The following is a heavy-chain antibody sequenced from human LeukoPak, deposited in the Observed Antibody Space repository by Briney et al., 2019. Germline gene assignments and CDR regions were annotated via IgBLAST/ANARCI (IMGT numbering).Heavy chain of an antibody. V-gene: IGHV3-30*02. D-gene: IGHD6-19*01. CDR1: GFTFSSYG. CDR2: IWYDGSNK. CDR3: AKALWSSGWSGRGGFHYYYGMDV. J-gene: IGHJ6*02. Sequence: PGGSLRLSCAASGFTFSSYGMHWVRQAPGKGLEWVAVIWYDGSNKYYADSVKGRFTISRDNSKNTLYLQMNSLRSEDTAVYYCAKALWSSGWSGRGGFHYYYGMDVWGQGTLVTVSS.